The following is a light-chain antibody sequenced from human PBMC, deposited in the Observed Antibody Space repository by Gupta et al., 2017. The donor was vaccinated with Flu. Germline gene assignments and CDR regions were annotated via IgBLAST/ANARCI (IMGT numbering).Light chain of an antibody. CDR3: QQAVSFPLT. CDR1: QAISSW. V-gene: IGKV1-12*01. J-gene: IGKJ2*01. Sequence: PSFVSASVGDRVTITCRASQAISSWLAWYQHKPGKAPQLLIYGASSLQSGVPSRFSGSGSGTDFTLTISSLQPEDFATYYCQQAVSFPLTFGQGTKLEIK. CDR2: GAS.